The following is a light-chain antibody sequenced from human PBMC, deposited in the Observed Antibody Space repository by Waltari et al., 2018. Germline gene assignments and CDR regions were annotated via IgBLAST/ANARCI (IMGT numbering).Light chain of an antibody. CDR2: AAS. V-gene: IGKV3-20*01. J-gene: IGKJ2*01. Sequence: ETVLTQSPGTLSLSPGERATLSCRASQSVTNRYLAWYQQKPGQAPRLLIYAASTRATGIPDRFSGSGSGTDFTLTISRLEPEDFAVYSCQQYGSSPGTFGQGTKVEI. CDR3: QQYGSSPGT. CDR1: QSVTNRY.